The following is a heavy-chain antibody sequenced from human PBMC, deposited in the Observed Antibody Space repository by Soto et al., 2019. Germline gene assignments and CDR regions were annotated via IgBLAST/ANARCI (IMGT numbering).Heavy chain of an antibody. Sequence: GASVKVSCKVSGYTLTELSMHWVRQAPGKGLEWMGGFDPEDGETIYAQKFRGRVTMTEDTSTDTAYMELSSLRSEDTAVYYCATVILVDTAMGGYYFDYWGQGTLVTVSS. CDR2: FDPEDGET. J-gene: IGHJ4*02. D-gene: IGHD5-18*01. CDR1: GYTLTELS. CDR3: ATVILVDTAMGGYYFDY. V-gene: IGHV1-24*01.